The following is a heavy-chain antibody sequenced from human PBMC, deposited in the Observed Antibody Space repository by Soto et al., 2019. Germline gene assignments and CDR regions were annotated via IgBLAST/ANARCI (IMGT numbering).Heavy chain of an antibody. CDR3: ARKLTPGYSSGWPLDY. CDR2: ISAYNGNT. Sequence: ASVKVSCKASGYTFTSYGISWVRQAPGQGLEWMGWISAYNGNTNYAQKLQGRVTMTTDTSTSTAYTELRSLRSDDTAVYYCARKLTPGYSSGWPLDYWGQGTLVTVSS. J-gene: IGHJ4*02. D-gene: IGHD6-19*01. V-gene: IGHV1-18*01. CDR1: GYTFTSYG.